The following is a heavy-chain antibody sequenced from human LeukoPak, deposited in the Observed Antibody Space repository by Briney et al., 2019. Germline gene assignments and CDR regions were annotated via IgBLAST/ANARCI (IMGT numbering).Heavy chain of an antibody. CDR2: IIPIFGTA. CDR1: GGTFISYA. CDR3: ASKRNMFRGVISWFDL. J-gene: IGHJ5*02. D-gene: IGHD3-10*01. V-gene: IGHV1-69*01. Sequence: SVKVSCKASGGTFISYAISWVRQAPGQRLEWMGGIIPIFGTANYAQKFQGRVTITADESTSTAYMELSSLRSEDTAVYYCASKRNMFRGVISWFDLWGQGTLVTVSS.